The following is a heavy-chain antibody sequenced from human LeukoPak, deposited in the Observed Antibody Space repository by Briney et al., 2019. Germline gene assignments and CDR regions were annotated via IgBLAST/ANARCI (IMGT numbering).Heavy chain of an antibody. CDR2: IHHSGST. D-gene: IGHD4-17*01. J-gene: IGHJ4*02. V-gene: IGHV4-38-2*02. CDR1: GYSISSGYY. CDR3: ARVGSDYGDYYFDY. Sequence: SETLSLTCTVSGYSISSGYYWGWIRQPPGKGLEWIGSIHHSGSTNYNPSLKSRVTISLDTSKNQFSLKLSSVTAADTAVYYCARVGSDYGDYYFDYWGQGTLVTVSS.